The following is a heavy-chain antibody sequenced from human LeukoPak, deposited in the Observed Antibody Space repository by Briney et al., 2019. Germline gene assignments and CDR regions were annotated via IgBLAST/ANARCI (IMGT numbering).Heavy chain of an antibody. D-gene: IGHD1-20*01. V-gene: IGHV3-21*01. Sequence: PGGSLRLSCAASGFTFSTYSMIWVRQAPGKGLEWVSSISSSSSYIYYADSVKGRFTISRDNAKNSLYLQMNSLRAEDTAVYYCARGVNNWNVDVFDIWGQGTMVTVSS. CDR2: ISSSSSYI. CDR3: ARGVNNWNVDVFDI. CDR1: GFTFSTYS. J-gene: IGHJ3*02.